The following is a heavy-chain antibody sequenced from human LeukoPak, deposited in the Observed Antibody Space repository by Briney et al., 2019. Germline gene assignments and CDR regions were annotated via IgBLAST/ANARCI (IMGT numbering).Heavy chain of an antibody. CDR3: ARSRTLWFGASPDAFDI. CDR2: IGTAGDT. Sequence: PGGSLRLSCAASGFTFSSYDMHWVRQATGKGLEWVSAIGTAGDTYYPGSVKGRFTISRENAKNSLYLQMNSLRAGDTAVYYCARSRTLWFGASPDAFDIWGQGTMVTVSS. V-gene: IGHV3-13*01. CDR1: GFTFSSYD. D-gene: IGHD3-10*01. J-gene: IGHJ3*02.